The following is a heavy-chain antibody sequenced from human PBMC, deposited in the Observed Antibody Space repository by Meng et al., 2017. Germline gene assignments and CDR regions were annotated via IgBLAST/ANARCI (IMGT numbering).Heavy chain of an antibody. J-gene: IGHJ4*02. CDR2: INPNSGGT. V-gene: IGHV1-2*06. Sequence: ASVTVSCQAAGCTFTGYYMQWVRQAPGQGLEWKGRINPNSGGTNYAQKSQGRVTMTRDTSISTAYMELSRLRYDDTAVYDCARSENQPRYLVDYWGQGTLVTVSS. CDR3: ARSENQPRYLVDY. CDR1: GCTFTGYY. D-gene: IGHD1-26*01.